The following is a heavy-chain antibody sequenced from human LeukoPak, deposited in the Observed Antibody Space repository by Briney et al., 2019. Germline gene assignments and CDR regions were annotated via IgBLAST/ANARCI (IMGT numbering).Heavy chain of an antibody. D-gene: IGHD5-18*01. CDR2: IWYDGSNK. Sequence: GGSLRLSCAASGFTFSSYGMHWVRQAPGKGLEWVAVIWYDGSNKYYADSVKGRFTISRDNSKNTLYLQMNSLRAEDTAVYYCARGKSYSYGDYWGQGTLVTVSS. J-gene: IGHJ4*02. CDR1: GFTFSSYG. CDR3: ARGKSYSYGDY. V-gene: IGHV3-33*08.